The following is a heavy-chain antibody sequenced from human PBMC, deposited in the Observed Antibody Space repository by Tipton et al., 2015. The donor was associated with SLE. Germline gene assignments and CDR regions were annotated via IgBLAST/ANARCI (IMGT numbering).Heavy chain of an antibody. Sequence: TLSLTCTVSGGSIRSFRYYWGWIRQPPGKGLEWIGSFFYTGSSFYNPSLPSLESRVTISLDTSKNQFSLKLSSVTAADTAIYYCASGTLEWSHEPDYWGQGTLVTVSS. CDR2: FFYTGSS. J-gene: IGHJ4*02. V-gene: IGHV4-39*07. CDR1: GGSIRSFRYY. CDR3: ASGTLEWSHEPDY. D-gene: IGHD3-3*01.